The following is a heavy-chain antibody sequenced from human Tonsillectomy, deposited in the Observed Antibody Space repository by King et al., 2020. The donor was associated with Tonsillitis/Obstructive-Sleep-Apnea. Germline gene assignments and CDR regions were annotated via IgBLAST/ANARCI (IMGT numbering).Heavy chain of an antibody. J-gene: IGHJ6*03. V-gene: IGHV1-69*01. Sequence: VQLVESGAEVKKPGSSVKVSCKASGGTFSRSAISWVRQAPGQGLEWMGGIIPIFVTANYAQKFQGRVTITADESTSTAYMEFSSLRSEDTAVYYCARDQRQRYYYYYMDVWGKGTTVTVSS. CDR2: IIPIFVTA. D-gene: IGHD2-2*01. CDR1: GGTFSRSA. CDR3: ARDQRQRYYYYYMDV.